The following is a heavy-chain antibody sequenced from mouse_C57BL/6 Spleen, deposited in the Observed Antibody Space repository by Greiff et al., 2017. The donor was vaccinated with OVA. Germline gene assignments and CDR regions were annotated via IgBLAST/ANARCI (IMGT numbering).Heavy chain of an antibody. V-gene: IGHV1-54*01. CDR1: GYAFTNYL. J-gene: IGHJ1*03. D-gene: IGHD4-1*01. CDR3: ARDTGYWYFDV. CDR2: INPGSGGT. Sequence: QVQLQQSGAELVRPGTSVKVSCKASGYAFTNYLIEWVKQRPGQGLEWIGVINPGSGGTNYNEQFKGKATLTADKSSSTAYMQLSSLTSEDSAVYFCARDTGYWYFDVWGTGTTVTVSS.